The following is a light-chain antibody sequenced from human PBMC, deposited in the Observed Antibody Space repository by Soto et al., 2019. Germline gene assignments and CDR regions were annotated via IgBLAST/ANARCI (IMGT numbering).Light chain of an antibody. CDR1: QSVSSN. Sequence: EIVMTQSPVTLSVSPGERATLSCRASQSVSSNLSCYQHKPGQAPSRLIYGAFTRATGIPARFSGTGSGAELTLTISSLQAEDVSVYYCHQIYTISWTFGQGTKVDIK. J-gene: IGKJ1*01. CDR3: HQIYTISWT. CDR2: GAF. V-gene: IGKV3-15*01.